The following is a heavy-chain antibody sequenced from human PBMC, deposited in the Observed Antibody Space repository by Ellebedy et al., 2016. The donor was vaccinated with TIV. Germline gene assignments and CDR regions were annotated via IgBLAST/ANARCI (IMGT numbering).Heavy chain of an antibody. CDR1: GFTFSDYY. Sequence: GESLKISCAASGFTFSDYYMNWIRQAPGKGLEWVSYISSTSSYTNYADSVKGRFTISRDNANNSLFLQMNSLRAEDTAVYYCAREGHGSGYCGDFDNWGQGTLVTVSS. V-gene: IGHV3-11*06. CDR3: AREGHGSGYCGDFDN. CDR2: ISSTSSYT. D-gene: IGHD6-19*01. J-gene: IGHJ4*02.